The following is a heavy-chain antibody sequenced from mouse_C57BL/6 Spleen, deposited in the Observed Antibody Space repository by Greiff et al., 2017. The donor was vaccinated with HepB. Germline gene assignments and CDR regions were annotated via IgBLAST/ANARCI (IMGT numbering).Heavy chain of an antibody. D-gene: IGHD3-2*01. Sequence: QVQLQQPGAELVKPWASVKLSCKASGYTFTSYWMHWVKQRPGQGLEWIGMIHPNSGSTNYNEKFKSKATLTVDKSSSTAYMQLSSLTSEDSAVYYCARDRGFSYFDYWGQGTTLTVSS. CDR1: GYTFTSYW. CDR3: ARDRGFSYFDY. CDR2: IHPNSGST. J-gene: IGHJ2*01. V-gene: IGHV1-64*01.